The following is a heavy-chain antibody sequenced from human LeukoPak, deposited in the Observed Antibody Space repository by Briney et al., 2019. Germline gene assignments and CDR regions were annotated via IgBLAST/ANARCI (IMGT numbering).Heavy chain of an antibody. J-gene: IGHJ4*02. CDR1: GFTFSSYS. CDR3: ARVKRGYSFDY. CDR2: ISSSSSYK. D-gene: IGHD5-18*01. Sequence: GGSLRLSCVASGFTFSSYSMNWVRQAPGKGLEWVSSISSSSSYKYYTDSVKGRFTISRDNAKNSPYLQMNSLRAEDTAVYYCARVKRGYSFDYWGQGTLVTVSS. V-gene: IGHV3-21*01.